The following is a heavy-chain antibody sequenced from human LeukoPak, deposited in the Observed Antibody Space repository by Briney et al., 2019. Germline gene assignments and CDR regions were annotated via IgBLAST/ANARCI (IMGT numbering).Heavy chain of an antibody. CDR1: GGSIRSTTYY. V-gene: IGHV4-39*07. CDR3: ARAPGDILNYYYYYMDV. CDR2: IYYSGNT. D-gene: IGHD3-9*01. J-gene: IGHJ6*03. Sequence: SETLSLTCSVSGGSIRSTTYYWGWIRQPPGKGLEWIGSIYYSGNTYYSPSLMSRVTISVDTSKNQFSLKLSSVTAADTAVYYCARAPGDILNYYYYYMDVWGKGTTVTISS.